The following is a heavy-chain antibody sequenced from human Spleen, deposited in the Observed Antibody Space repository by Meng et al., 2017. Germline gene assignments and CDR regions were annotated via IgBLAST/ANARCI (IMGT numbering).Heavy chain of an antibody. CDR2: INPNSGDT. CDR1: GSPFPAYY. Sequence: QVQLVQSGAEVKEPGASVKVSCKPSGSPFPAYYIHWVRRAPGQGLEWMGRINPNSGDTNYAQKFQGRVTMTRDTSISTAYMELSRLRSDDTAVYYCATYTSKTWFDPWGQGTLVTVSS. CDR3: ATYTSKTWFDP. V-gene: IGHV1-2*06. J-gene: IGHJ5*02.